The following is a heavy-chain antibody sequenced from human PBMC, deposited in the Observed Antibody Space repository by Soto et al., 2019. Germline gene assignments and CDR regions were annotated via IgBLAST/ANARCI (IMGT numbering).Heavy chain of an antibody. CDR2: IYWNDDK. D-gene: IGHD5-18*01. Sequence: GPTLVNPTQTLTLTCTFSGFSFSTDEVGVGWIRQPPGKALEWLAIIYWNDDKRYSPSLKSRISITKDTSRNQVVLTMTNLDPVDTATYYCAHRPNWGSNYGRVAFDVWGQGTMVTVSS. J-gene: IGHJ3*01. CDR1: GFSFSTDEVG. CDR3: AHRPNWGSNYGRVAFDV. V-gene: IGHV2-5*01.